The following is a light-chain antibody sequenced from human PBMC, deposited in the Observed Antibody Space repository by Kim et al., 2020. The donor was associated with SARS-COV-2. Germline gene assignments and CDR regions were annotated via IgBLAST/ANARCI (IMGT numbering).Light chain of an antibody. J-gene: IGKJ1*01. CDR3: QQYNSYPWT. V-gene: IGKV1-16*02. Sequence: ASVGDRVPRPCRASQRISNYIAGVQQKPGKATKSLIYAASSLQSGVQSKFSGSGSGTDFTLTISSLQPEDFATYYCQQYNSYPWTFGQGTKVDIK. CDR1: QRISNY. CDR2: AAS.